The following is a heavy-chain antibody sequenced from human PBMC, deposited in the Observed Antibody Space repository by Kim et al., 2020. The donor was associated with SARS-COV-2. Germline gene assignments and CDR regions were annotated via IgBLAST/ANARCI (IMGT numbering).Heavy chain of an antibody. J-gene: IGHJ6*02. CDR1: GFTFSSYG. CDR2: IWYDGSNK. Sequence: GGSLRLSCAASGFTFSSYGMHWVRQAPGKGLECVAVIWYDGSNKYYADSVKGRFTISRDNSKNTLYLQMNSLRAEDTAVYYCAKDLGGSSWYLWDGYYYYYGMDVWGQGTTVTVSS. D-gene: IGHD6-13*01. V-gene: IGHV3-33*06. CDR3: AKDLGGSSWYLWDGYYYYYGMDV.